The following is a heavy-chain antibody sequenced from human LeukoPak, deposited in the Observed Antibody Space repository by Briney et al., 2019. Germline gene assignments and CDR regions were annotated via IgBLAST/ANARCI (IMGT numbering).Heavy chain of an antibody. CDR1: GGSISSSSYY. V-gene: IGHV4-39*07. CDR3: ARRGSYGDYFDY. D-gene: IGHD1-26*01. J-gene: IGHJ4*02. Sequence: SGTLSLTCTVSGGSISSSSYYWGWIRQPPGKGLEWIGSIYYSGSTYYNPSLKSRVTISVDTSKNQFSLKLSSVTAADTAVYYCARRGSYGDYFDYWGQGTLVTVSS. CDR2: IYYSGST.